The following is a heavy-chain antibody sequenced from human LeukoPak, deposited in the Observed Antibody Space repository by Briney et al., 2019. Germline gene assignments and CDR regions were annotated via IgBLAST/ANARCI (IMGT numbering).Heavy chain of an antibody. J-gene: IGHJ4*02. D-gene: IGHD3/OR15-3a*01. Sequence: GASVKVSCKASGGTFSSYAISWVRQAPGQGLEWMGRIIPILGIANYAQKFQGRVTITADKSTSTAYMELSSLRSEDTAVYYCARDVGLAGPFDYWGQGTPVTVSS. CDR2: IIPILGIA. CDR3: ARDVGLAGPFDY. V-gene: IGHV1-69*04. CDR1: GGTFSSYA.